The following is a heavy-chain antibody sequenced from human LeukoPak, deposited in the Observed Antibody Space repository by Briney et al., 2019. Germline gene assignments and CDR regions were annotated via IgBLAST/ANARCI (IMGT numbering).Heavy chain of an antibody. CDR3: ARDGEGTSLSFFDY. V-gene: IGHV3-33*01. CDR1: GFTFSSYG. Sequence: GGSLRLSCAASGFTFSSYGMHWVRQAPGKGLEWVAVIWYDGGNKYYADSVKGRFTISRDNAKTSLYLQMNSLRAEDTAVYYCARDGEGTSLSFFDYWGLGTLVTVSA. D-gene: IGHD3-10*01. J-gene: IGHJ4*02. CDR2: IWYDGGNK.